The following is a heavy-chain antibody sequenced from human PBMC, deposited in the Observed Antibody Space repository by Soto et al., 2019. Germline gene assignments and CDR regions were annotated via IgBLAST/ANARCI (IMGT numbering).Heavy chain of an antibody. J-gene: IGHJ3*02. Sequence: VQLLESGGGLVQPGGSLRLSCAASGFTFSIYAMILVRQAPGKGLEWVSGIGGGNDDTYYADSVKGRFTIFRDNYKSKLSLQLNGLRAEDTAVYYCAKDSMNHNSVWDPFDIGGQGTMVTVSS. V-gene: IGHV3-23*01. CDR1: GFTFSIYA. CDR3: AKDSMNHNSVWDPFDI. CDR2: IGGGNDDT. D-gene: IGHD3-3*02.